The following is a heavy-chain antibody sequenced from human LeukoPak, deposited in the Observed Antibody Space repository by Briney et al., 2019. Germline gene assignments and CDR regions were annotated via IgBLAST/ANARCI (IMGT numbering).Heavy chain of an antibody. CDR2: IHPSGGST. Sequence: ASVKVSCKASGYTFTNYYMHWVRQAPGQVLEWMGIIHPSGGSTTSAQKFQGRVTMTRDTSTSTVYMELSSLRSEDTAVYYCARDYGDTNWFDHWGQGTLVTVSS. V-gene: IGHV1-46*01. CDR3: ARDYGDTNWFDH. CDR1: GYTFTNYY. J-gene: IGHJ5*02. D-gene: IGHD4-17*01.